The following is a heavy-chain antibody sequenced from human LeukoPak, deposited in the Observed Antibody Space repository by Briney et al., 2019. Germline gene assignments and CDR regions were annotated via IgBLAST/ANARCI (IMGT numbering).Heavy chain of an antibody. CDR3: ARVPMITFGGVIVIGAFDI. D-gene: IGHD3-16*02. J-gene: IGHJ3*02. V-gene: IGHV4-59*01. CDR2: IYYSGST. CDR1: GGSISSYY. Sequence: SETLSLTCTVSGGSISSYYWSWIRQPPGKGLEWIGYIYYSGSTNYNPSLKSRVTISVDTPKNQFSLKLSSVTAADTAVYYCARVPMITFGGVIVIGAFDIWGQGTMVTVSS.